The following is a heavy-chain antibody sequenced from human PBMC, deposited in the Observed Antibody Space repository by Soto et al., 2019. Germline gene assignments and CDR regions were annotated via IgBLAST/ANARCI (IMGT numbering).Heavy chain of an antibody. J-gene: IGHJ6*02. CDR1: GGSISSYY. D-gene: IGHD1-26*01. V-gene: IGHV4-4*07. CDR2: IYTSGST. Sequence: SETLSLTCTVSGGSISSYYWSWIWQPAGKGLEWIGRIYTSGSTNYNPSLKSRVTMSVDTSKNQFSLKLSSVTAADTAVYYCARDIYPYLGYYYYGMDVWGQGTTVTVSS. CDR3: ARDIYPYLGYYYYGMDV.